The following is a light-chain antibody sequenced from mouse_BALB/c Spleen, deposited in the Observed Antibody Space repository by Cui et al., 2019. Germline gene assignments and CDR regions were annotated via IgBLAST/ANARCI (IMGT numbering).Light chain of an antibody. CDR1: SSVSY. V-gene: IGKV4-68*01. CDR2: LTS. Sequence: IVLTPSPALVSASPGEKVTMTCSASSSVSYMYWYQQKPRSSPKPWIYLTSNLASGVPARFSGSGSGTSYSLTISSMEAEDAATYYCQQWSSNPLTFGAGTKLELK. J-gene: IGKJ5*01. CDR3: QQWSSNPLT.